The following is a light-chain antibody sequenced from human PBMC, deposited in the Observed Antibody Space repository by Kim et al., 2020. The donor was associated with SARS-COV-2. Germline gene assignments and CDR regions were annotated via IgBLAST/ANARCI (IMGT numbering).Light chain of an antibody. J-gene: IGLJ3*02. CDR2: YKFDSDQ. CDR1: SGINVGTYR. Sequence: QPVLTQPTSLSASPGASARFTCTLHSGINVGTYRIYWYQRKPGSLPRYLLNYKFDSDQQQGSGVPSRFSGSKDASTNAGLLFISGLQSEDEADYYCAIWYSSTWVFGGGTQLTVL. V-gene: IGLV5-39*01. CDR3: AIWYSSTWV.